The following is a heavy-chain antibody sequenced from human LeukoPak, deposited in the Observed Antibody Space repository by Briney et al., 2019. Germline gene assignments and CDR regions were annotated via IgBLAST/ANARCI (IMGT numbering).Heavy chain of an antibody. CDR2: IYTGGTT. CDR1: GFTVSSNS. CDR3: AKDQVGPYTSGWHCDH. Sequence: GGSLRLSCAASGFTVSSNSMSWVRQAPGKGLVWVSVIYTGGTTYYADSVKGRFTISRDNSKKTLYLQMNSLRAEDTAIYYCAKDQVGPYTSGWHCDHWGQGTRVTVSS. D-gene: IGHD6-19*01. J-gene: IGHJ4*02. V-gene: IGHV3-66*01.